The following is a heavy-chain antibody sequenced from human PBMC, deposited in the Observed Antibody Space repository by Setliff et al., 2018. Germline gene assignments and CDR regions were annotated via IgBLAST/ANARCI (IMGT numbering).Heavy chain of an antibody. Sequence: PSETLSLTCAVSGYSISSGYYWGWIRQPPGKGLEWVANIKQDGSEKYYVDSVKGRFTISRDSAKNTVYLQMNSLGAEDTAVYYCARDLQKSCYWGQGTLVTVSS. V-gene: IGHV3-7*01. CDR1: GYSISSGYY. CDR2: IKQDGSEK. CDR3: ARDLQKSCY. J-gene: IGHJ4*02.